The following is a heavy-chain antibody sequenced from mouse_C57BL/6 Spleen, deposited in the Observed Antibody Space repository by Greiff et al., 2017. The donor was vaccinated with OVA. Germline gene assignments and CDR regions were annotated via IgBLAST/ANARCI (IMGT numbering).Heavy chain of an antibody. J-gene: IGHJ3*01. CDR1: GYTFTSYW. Sequence: QVQLQQPGAELVRPGSSVKLSCKASGYTFTSYWMDWVKQRPGQGLEWIGNIYPSDSETHYNQKFKDKATLTVDKSSSTAYMQLSSLTSEDSAVYYCAREGIYDYDQGAWFAYWGQGTLVTVSA. CDR3: AREGIYDYDQGAWFAY. V-gene: IGHV1-61*01. CDR2: IYPSDSET. D-gene: IGHD2-4*01.